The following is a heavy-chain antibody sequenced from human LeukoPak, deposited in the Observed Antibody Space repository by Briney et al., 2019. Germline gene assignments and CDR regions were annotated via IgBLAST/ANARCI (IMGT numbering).Heavy chain of an antibody. J-gene: IGHJ6*02. Sequence: QPGGSLRLSCAASGFTFSSYGMHWVRQAPGKGLEWVAVISYDGSNKYYADSVKGRFTISRDNSKNTLYLQMNSLRAEDTAVYYCAKDLVAAAGTGSYYYYYGMDVWGQGTTVTVSS. V-gene: IGHV3-30*18. D-gene: IGHD6-13*01. CDR2: ISYDGSNK. CDR3: AKDLVAAAGTGSYYYYYGMDV. CDR1: GFTFSSYG.